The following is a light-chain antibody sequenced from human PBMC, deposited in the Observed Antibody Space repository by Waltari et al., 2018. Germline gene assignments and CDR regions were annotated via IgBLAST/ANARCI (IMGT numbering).Light chain of an antibody. CDR3: AAWDDGLNGWV. CDR1: TPNIGGTS. V-gene: IGLV1-44*01. J-gene: IGLJ3*02. CDR2: GNN. Sequence: QSVLTHPPSASGTPGQRVTIPCSGSTPNIGGTSLNLYRRFPGTAPEPRIFGNNQRPSGVPDRFSGSKSGTSASLAISGLQSEDEAHYYCAAWDDGLNGWVFGGGTKLTVL.